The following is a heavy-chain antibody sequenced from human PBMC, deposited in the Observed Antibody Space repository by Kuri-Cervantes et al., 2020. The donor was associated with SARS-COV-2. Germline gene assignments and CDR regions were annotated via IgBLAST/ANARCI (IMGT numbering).Heavy chain of an antibody. Sequence: GESLKISCAASGFAFSNFTLNWVRQAPGKGLEWVAFIRYDGSNKYYADSVKGRFTISRDNSKNTLYLQMNSLRAEDTAVYYCAKDPPPAGYWGQGTLVTVSS. V-gene: IGHV3-30*02. CDR2: IRYDGSNK. CDR3: AKDPPPAGY. J-gene: IGHJ4*02. CDR1: GFAFSNFT.